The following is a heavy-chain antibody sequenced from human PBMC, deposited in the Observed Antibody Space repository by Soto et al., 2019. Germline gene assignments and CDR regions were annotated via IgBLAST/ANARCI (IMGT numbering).Heavy chain of an antibody. CDR1: GFTFSSYG. CDR2: ISYDGSNK. J-gene: IGHJ4*02. V-gene: IGHV3-30*18. Sequence: GGSLRLSCAASGFTFSSYGMHWVRQAPGKGLEWVAVISYDGSNKYYADSVKGRFTISRDNSKNTLYLQMNSLRAEDTAVYYCAKGSLGYCTNGVCWPADYWGQGTLVTVSS. D-gene: IGHD2-8*01. CDR3: AKGSLGYCTNGVCWPADY.